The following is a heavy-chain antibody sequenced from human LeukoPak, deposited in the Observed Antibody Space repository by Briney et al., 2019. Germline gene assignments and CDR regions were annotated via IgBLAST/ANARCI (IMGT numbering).Heavy chain of an antibody. CDR2: IYSGGST. Sequence: PGGFLRLSCAASGFTVSSNYMSWVRQAPGKGLEWVSVIYSGGSTYYADSVKGRFTISRDNSKNTLYLQMNSLRAEDTAVYYCAREQQLDVVTALPYGMDVWGQGTTVTVSS. D-gene: IGHD2-21*02. J-gene: IGHJ6*02. CDR1: GFTVSSNY. CDR3: AREQQLDVVTALPYGMDV. V-gene: IGHV3-66*01.